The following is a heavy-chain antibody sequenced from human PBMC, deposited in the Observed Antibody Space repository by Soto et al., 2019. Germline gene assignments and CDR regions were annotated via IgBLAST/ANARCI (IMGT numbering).Heavy chain of an antibody. Sequence: QVQLQQWGAGLLKPSETLSLTCAVYGGSFSGYYWTWIRQPPGTGLEWIGEINHSGSTNYTPSLKSRVTISVDTSKNQFYLKLTSETAADTAVYYCARDKITGLFEYWGQGTLVTVSS. CDR3: ARDKITGLFEY. CDR2: INHSGST. J-gene: IGHJ4*02. V-gene: IGHV4-34*01. D-gene: IGHD2-8*02. CDR1: GGSFSGYY.